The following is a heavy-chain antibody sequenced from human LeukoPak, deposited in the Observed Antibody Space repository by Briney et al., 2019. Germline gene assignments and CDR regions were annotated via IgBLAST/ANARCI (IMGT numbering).Heavy chain of an antibody. J-gene: IGHJ4*02. Sequence: GGSLRLSCAASGFTFSSYSMNWVRQAPGKGLEWVSSISSSSSFIYYADPVKGRFTISRDNAKNSLYLQMNSLRTEDTAVYYCARDLNYYDSSGYWYFDYWGQGTLVTVSS. CDR1: GFTFSSYS. CDR3: ARDLNYYDSSGYWYFDY. V-gene: IGHV3-21*01. CDR2: ISSSSSFI. D-gene: IGHD3-22*01.